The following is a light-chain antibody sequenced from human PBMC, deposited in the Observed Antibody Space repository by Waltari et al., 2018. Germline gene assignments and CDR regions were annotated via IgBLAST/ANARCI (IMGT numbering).Light chain of an antibody. CDR1: QSVGNY. J-gene: IGKJ4*01. Sequence: DIPMTQYPSSLSPSVGDRVTIHCRASQSVGNYSNWYQQKPGKSPKVLIYSASSLQSGVPSRFSGRGSDTDFTLIISSLQPEDVATYYCQQGYRTPLTFGGGTRVE. V-gene: IGKV1-39*01. CDR2: SAS. CDR3: QQGYRTPLT.